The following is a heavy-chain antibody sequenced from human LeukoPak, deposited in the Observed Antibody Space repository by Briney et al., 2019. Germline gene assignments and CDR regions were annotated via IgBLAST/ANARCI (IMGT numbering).Heavy chain of an antibody. CDR1: GGSISSYY. D-gene: IGHD3-22*01. CDR3: ARSSSGYLRYYFDY. Sequence: PSETLSLTCTVSGGSISSYYWSWIRQPPGKGLEWIGYIYYSGSTNYNPSLKSRVTISVDTSKNQFSLKLSSVTAADRAVYYCARSSSGYLRYYFDYWGQGTLVTVSS. V-gene: IGHV4-59*01. J-gene: IGHJ4*02. CDR2: IYYSGST.